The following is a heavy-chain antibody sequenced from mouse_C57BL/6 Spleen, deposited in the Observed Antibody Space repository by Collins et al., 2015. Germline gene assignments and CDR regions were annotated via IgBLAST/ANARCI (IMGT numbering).Heavy chain of an antibody. CDR2: INPNNGGT. D-gene: IGHD1-2*01. V-gene: IGHV1-18*01. CDR3: ARSNYGYSLFDY. Sequence: EVQLQQSGPELVKPGASMKISCKASGYSFTGHTMDWVKQSHGKSLEWIGDINPNNGGTIYNQKFKGKATLTVDKSSSTAYMELRSLTSEDTAVYYCARSNYGYSLFDYWGQGTTLTVSS. CDR1: GYSFTGHT. J-gene: IGHJ2*01.